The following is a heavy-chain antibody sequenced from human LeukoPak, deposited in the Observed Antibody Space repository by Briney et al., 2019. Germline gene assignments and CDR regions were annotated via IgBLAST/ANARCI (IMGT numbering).Heavy chain of an antibody. Sequence: ASVKVSCKASGYTFTSYGISWVRQAPGQGLEWMGWISAYNGNTNYAQKLQGRVTMTTDTSTSTAYMELRSLRSDDTAVYYCARSYGDYGPTYYFDYWGQGTLVTVSS. CDR2: ISAYNGNT. J-gene: IGHJ4*02. CDR3: ARSYGDYGPTYYFDY. CDR1: GYTFTSYG. D-gene: IGHD4-17*01. V-gene: IGHV1-18*01.